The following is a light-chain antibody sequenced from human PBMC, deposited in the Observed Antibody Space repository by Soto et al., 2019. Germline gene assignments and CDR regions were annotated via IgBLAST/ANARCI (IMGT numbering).Light chain of an antibody. CDR3: QHSGDFRWT. CDR2: GAS. V-gene: IGKV3-11*01. J-gene: IGKJ1*01. CDR1: QSVSSY. Sequence: EIVLTQSPATLSLSPGERATLSCRASQSVSSYLAWYQQKPGQAPRLLIYGASNRATGIPARFSGSGSGTDFTLTISSLEPEDFAVYYCQHSGDFRWTFGQGTKVDIK.